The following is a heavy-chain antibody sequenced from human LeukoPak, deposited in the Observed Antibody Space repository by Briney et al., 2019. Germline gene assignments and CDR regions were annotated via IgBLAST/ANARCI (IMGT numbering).Heavy chain of an antibody. Sequence: GGSLRLSCAASGFTFSNYAMNWVRQAPGKGLEWVSYISSGGSSIYYADSVKGRFTISRDNAKNSLYLQMNSLRAEDTAVYYCARRQFYYYGMDVWGQGTTVTVSS. CDR1: GFTFSNYA. V-gene: IGHV3-48*03. J-gene: IGHJ6*02. D-gene: IGHD5-24*01. CDR3: ARRQFYYYGMDV. CDR2: ISSGGSSI.